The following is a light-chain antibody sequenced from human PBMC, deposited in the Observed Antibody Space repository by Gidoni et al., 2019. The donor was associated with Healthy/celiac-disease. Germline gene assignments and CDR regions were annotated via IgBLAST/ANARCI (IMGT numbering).Light chain of an antibody. J-gene: IGKJ4*01. CDR2: DAS. CDR1: QIVSSY. Sequence: IFLTQSPATLSLSPGVRATLSCSARQIVSSYLAWYQQKPGPAPRLLIYDASNRATGIPARFSGSGSGTDFTLTISSLEPEDFAVYYCQQRSNWQLTFXGXTKVEIK. V-gene: IGKV3-11*01. CDR3: QQRSNWQLT.